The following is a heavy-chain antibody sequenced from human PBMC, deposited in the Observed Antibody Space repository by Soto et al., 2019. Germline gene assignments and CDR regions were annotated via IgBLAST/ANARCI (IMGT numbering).Heavy chain of an antibody. D-gene: IGHD3-10*01. CDR3: TTGLGWVGFGMDV. CDR1: GFTFSNAW. J-gene: IGHJ6*02. CDR2: IKSKTDGGTT. V-gene: IGHV3-15*07. Sequence: PGGSLRLSCAASGFTFSNAWMNWVRQAPGKGLEWVGRIKSKTDGGTTDYAARVKGRFTISRDDSKNTLYLQMNSLKTEDTAVYYCTTGLGWVGFGMDVWGQGTTVTVSS.